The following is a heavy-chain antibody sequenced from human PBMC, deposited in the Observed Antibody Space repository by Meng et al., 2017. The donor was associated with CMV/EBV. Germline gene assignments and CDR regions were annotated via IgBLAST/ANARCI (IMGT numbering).Heavy chain of an antibody. CDR2: IKQDVSEK. D-gene: IGHD3-3*01. CDR3: ARDQMGNYDFWSGYYDYYGMDV. Sequence: GESLKISCAASGFTFSSYWMSWVRQAPGKGLEWVANIKQDVSEKYYVDSVKGRFTISRDNAKNSLYLQMNSLRAEDTAVYYCARDQMGNYDFWSGYYDYYGMDVWGQGTTVTVSS. V-gene: IGHV3-7*01. J-gene: IGHJ6*02. CDR1: GFTFSSYW.